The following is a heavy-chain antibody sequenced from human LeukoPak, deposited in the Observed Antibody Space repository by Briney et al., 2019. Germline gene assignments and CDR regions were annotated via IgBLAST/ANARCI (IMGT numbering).Heavy chain of an antibody. Sequence: GGSLRLSCAASGFTFSSYAMSWVRQAPGKGLEWVSYISSSSSTIYYADSVKGRFTISRDNAKNSLYLQMNSLRAEDTAVYYCARGGGRWLQLHMVYWGQGTLVTVSS. J-gene: IGHJ4*02. V-gene: IGHV3-48*01. CDR2: ISSSSSTI. CDR1: GFTFSSYA. D-gene: IGHD5-24*01. CDR3: ARGGGRWLQLHMVY.